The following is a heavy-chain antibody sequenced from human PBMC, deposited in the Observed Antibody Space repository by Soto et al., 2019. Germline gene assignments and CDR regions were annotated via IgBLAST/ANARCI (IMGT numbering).Heavy chain of an antibody. CDR1: GFTFSSYG. V-gene: IGHV3-33*01. CDR2: IWYDGSNK. Sequence: GGFLRLSCAASGFTFSSYGMHWDRQAPGKGLEWVAVIWYDGSNKYYADSVKGRFTISRDNSKNTLYLQMNSLRAEDTAVYYCARDKPVSGWQFDYWGQGTLVTVSS. J-gene: IGHJ4*02. CDR3: ARDKPVSGWQFDY. D-gene: IGHD6-19*01.